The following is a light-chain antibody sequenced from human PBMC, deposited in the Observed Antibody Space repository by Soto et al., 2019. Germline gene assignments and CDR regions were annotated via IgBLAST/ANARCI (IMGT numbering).Light chain of an antibody. CDR2: DVS. Sequence: QSVLTQPASVSGSPGQSITISCTGTSSDVGGYNYVSWYQQHPGKAPKLMIYDVSNRPSGVSNRFSGSKSGNTASLTISGLQAEDETDYYCSSYTSSSTRVFGPGTKVTV. CDR1: SSDVGGYNY. J-gene: IGLJ1*01. CDR3: SSYTSSSTRV. V-gene: IGLV2-14*01.